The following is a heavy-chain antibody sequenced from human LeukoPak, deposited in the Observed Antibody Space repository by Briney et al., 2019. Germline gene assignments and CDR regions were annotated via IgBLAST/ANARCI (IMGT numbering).Heavy chain of an antibody. Sequence: SETLSLTCSVSTGSISTYYWSWIRQSPGKGLEWIGYIYHGGTTSYNPSLKRRVTISVDSPKNQFFLRLTSLTAADTALYYCARHGGSLGYFDSWGPGSLVIVSS. V-gene: IGHV4-59*08. D-gene: IGHD2-15*01. CDR3: ARHGGSLGYFDS. J-gene: IGHJ4*02. CDR1: TGSISTYY. CDR2: IYHGGTT.